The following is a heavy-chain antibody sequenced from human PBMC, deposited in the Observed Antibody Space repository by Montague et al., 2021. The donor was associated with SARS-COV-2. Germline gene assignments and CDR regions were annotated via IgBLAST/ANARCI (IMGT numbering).Heavy chain of an antibody. Sequence: SETLSLTCMVSGASIRSYSWSWIRQPPGKGLEWIGYIHDSGNTKYNPSLESRVTISVDTPKNQISLRLTSVSAADTAVYYCARHRCSDTNCYSTYYYYGMDVWGQGNMVTVSS. J-gene: IGHJ6*02. CDR1: GASIRSYS. CDR3: ARHRCSDTNCYSTYYYYGMDV. V-gene: IGHV4-59*08. CDR2: IHDSGNT. D-gene: IGHD2-2*01.